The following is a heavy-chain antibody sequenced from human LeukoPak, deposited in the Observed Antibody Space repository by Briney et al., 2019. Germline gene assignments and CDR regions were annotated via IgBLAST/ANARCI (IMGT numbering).Heavy chain of an antibody. CDR2: IYYSGGT. CDR3: ARHDRGGELPPFDY. D-gene: IGHD1-26*01. J-gene: IGHJ4*02. Sequence: PSETLSLTCTVSGGSISSYYWSWIRQPPGKGLEWIGYIYYSGGTNYNPSLKSRVTISVDTSKNQFSLKLSSVTAADTAVYYCARHDRGGELPPFDYWGQGTLVTVSS. CDR1: GGSISSYY. V-gene: IGHV4-59*08.